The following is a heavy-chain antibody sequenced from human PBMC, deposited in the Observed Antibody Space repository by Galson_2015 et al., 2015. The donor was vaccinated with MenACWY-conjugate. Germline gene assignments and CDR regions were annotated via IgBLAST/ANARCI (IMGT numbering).Heavy chain of an antibody. Sequence: SLRLSCAASGASAFTVKNNYMSWVRQAPGKGLEWVSVIYSGGSIYYADSVKGRFTISRDNSENTLYLQMNSLTVEDTAVYYCARGGGWLQFGPRYYPLDVWGQGTTVTVSS. CDR3: ARGGGWLQFGPRYYPLDV. V-gene: IGHV3-53*01. D-gene: IGHD5-24*01. J-gene: IGHJ6*02. CDR2: IYSGGSI. CDR1: GASAFTVKNNY.